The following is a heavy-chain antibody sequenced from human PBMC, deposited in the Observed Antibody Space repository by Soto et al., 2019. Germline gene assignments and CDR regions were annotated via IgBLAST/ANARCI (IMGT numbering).Heavy chain of an antibody. Sequence: QVQLQESGPGLVKPSETLSLTYTVSGGSVSSGDYYWSWIRQPPGKGLEWIGNIYYLANANYKPSLKSRVTVSPDTSKNLFSLTLTSVTAADTAVYDCARIRVDTAMMYWLDPGGKGPLVTVSS. V-gene: IGHV4-61*08. D-gene: IGHD5-18*01. J-gene: IGHJ5*02. CDR3: ARIRVDTAMMYWLDP. CDR2: IYYLANA. CDR1: GGSVSSGDYY.